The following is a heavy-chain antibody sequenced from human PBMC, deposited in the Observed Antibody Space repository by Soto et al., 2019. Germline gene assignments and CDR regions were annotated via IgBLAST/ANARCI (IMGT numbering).Heavy chain of an antibody. CDR3: ARAATVTIHYYGMDV. D-gene: IGHD4-4*01. J-gene: IGHJ6*02. CDR1: GYSFTSYW. V-gene: IGHV5-51*01. Sequence: GESLKISCKGSGYSFTSYWIGWVRQMPGKGLEWMGIIYPGDSDTRYSPSFQGQVTISADKSISTAYLQWSSLKASDTAMYYCARAATVTIHYYGMDVWGQGTTVTVSS. CDR2: IYPGDSDT.